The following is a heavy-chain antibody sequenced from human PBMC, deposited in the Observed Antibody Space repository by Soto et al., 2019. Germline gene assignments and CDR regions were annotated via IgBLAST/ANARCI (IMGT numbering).Heavy chain of an antibody. CDR1: GHTFSRYD. V-gene: IGHV1-46*03. CDR2: IDPSGGVR. CDR3: ALVCGHCLSFDY. Sequence: QVHLVQSGAEVRKPGASVKISCKASGHTFSRYDMHWVRQAPGQGLEWMGIIDPSGGVRTYAQRFHGRLSLTSDTAARTLCLELSGLTSDDTAVYYCALVCGHCLSFDYCCQVTLVTVSS. J-gene: IGHJ4*02. D-gene: IGHD6-6*01.